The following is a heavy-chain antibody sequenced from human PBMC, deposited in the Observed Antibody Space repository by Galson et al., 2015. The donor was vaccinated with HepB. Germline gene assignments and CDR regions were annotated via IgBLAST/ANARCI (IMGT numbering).Heavy chain of an antibody. Sequence: SVKVSCKASGYTFTGYYIHWVRQAPGQGLQWMGWINPDRGGTKLAQRFQGRVTVTRDSSTSTAYMELSSLRSEDTAVYYCARGRVTMIVAINWFDPWGQGTLVTVSS. J-gene: IGHJ5*02. CDR3: ARGRVTMIVAINWFDP. D-gene: IGHD3-22*01. V-gene: IGHV1-2*02. CDR2: INPDRGGT. CDR1: GYTFTGYY.